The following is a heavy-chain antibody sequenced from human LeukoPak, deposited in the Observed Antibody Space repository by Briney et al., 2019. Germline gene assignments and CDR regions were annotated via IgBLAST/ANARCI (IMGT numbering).Heavy chain of an antibody. V-gene: IGHV4-34*01. CDR3: ARDYTITIFGVVKGTSRFDP. Sequence: SETLSLTCAVYGGSFSGYYWSWIRQPPGKGLEWIGEINHSGSTYYNPSPKSRVTISVDTSKNQFSLKLSSVTAADTAVYYCARDYTITIFGVVKGTSRFDPWGQGTLVTVSS. D-gene: IGHD3-3*01. CDR2: INHSGST. CDR1: GGSFSGYY. J-gene: IGHJ5*02.